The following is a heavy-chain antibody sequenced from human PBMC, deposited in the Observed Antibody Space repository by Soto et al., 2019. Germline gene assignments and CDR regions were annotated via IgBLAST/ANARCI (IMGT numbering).Heavy chain of an antibody. V-gene: IGHV3-48*01. CDR1: GFTFSSYS. Sequence: GGSLRLSCAASGFTFSSYSMNWVRQAPGKGLEWVSYISSSSSTIYYADSVKGRFTISRDNSKNSLYLQMNSLRAEDTAVYYCARDGEMARRGFDYWGQGTLVTVSS. D-gene: IGHD3-10*01. CDR2: ISSSSSTI. CDR3: ARDGEMARRGFDY. J-gene: IGHJ4*02.